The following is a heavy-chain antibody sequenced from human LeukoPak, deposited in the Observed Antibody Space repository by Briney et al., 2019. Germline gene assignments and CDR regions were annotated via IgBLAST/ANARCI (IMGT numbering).Heavy chain of an antibody. CDR3: ARRRRSNWAFVS. CDR1: GGSIDGYY. V-gene: IGHV4-59*08. Sequence: SETLSLTCTVSGGSIDGYYWSWIRQPPGKELEWIGNIYYGGSTNYNPSLKSRVTISGDTSRNHFSLSLSSVTAADTAVYYCARRRRSNWAFVSWGQGTLVTVSS. CDR2: IYYGGST. J-gene: IGHJ4*02. D-gene: IGHD1-1*01.